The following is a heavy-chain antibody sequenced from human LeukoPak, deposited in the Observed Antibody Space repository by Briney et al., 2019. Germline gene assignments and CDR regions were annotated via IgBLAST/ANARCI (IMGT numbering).Heavy chain of an antibody. CDR2: ISTTSRYI. V-gene: IGHV3-21*01. D-gene: IGHD5-12*01. Sequence: GGSLRLSCAASGFTFSRYSMNWVRQAPGKGLDGVSSISTTSRYIYYADSVQGRFTVTRDNAKNSLSLQMNSLRADDTAAYYCARGNSDYDHDYWGQGTLVTVSS. J-gene: IGHJ4*02. CDR1: GFTFSRYS. CDR3: ARGNSDYDHDY.